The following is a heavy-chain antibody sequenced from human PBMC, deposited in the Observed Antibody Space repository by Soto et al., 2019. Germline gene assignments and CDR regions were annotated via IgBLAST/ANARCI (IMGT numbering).Heavy chain of an antibody. CDR3: ARDWSKFSYNYPYYYAMDA. CDR1: GFSVTNSY. V-gene: IGHV3-53*01. D-gene: IGHD5-18*01. J-gene: IGHJ6*02. Sequence: GGSLRLSCTVSGFSVTNSYINWVRQAPGKGLEWVSILYSSGTTYYADSVRGRFTVSRDDSKNTLFLHMNSLRADDTAVYYCARDWSKFSYNYPYYYAMDAWGQGTTVTVSS. CDR2: LYSSGTT.